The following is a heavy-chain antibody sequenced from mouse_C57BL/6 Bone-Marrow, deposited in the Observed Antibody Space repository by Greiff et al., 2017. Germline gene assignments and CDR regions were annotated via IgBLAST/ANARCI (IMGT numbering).Heavy chain of an antibody. Sequence: EVQVVESGGDLVKPGGSLKLSCAASGFTFSSSGMSWVRQTPDKRLEWVATISSGGSYTYYPDSVKGRFTISRDNAKNTLYLQMSSLKSEDTAMYYCAGHFTTVRFAYWGQGTLVTVSA. CDR2: ISSGGSYT. V-gene: IGHV5-6*01. CDR3: AGHFTTVRFAY. J-gene: IGHJ3*01. D-gene: IGHD1-1*01. CDR1: GFTFSSSG.